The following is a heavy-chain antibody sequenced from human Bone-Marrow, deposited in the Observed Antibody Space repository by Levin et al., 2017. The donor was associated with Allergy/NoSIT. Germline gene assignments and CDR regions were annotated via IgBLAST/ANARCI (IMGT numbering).Heavy chain of an antibody. Sequence: GGSLRLSCAASGFRFSDYVMNWVRQAPGKGLEWVSVISGSGDNTYYADSVKGRFTISRDTSKNTLYLQMNSLSAEDTAIYYCVRTPGAIVVTPYFDYWGPGTLVTVSS. CDR1: GFRFSDYV. D-gene: IGHD2-21*01. CDR2: ISGSGDNT. CDR3: VRTPGAIVVTPYFDY. V-gene: IGHV3-23*01. J-gene: IGHJ4*02.